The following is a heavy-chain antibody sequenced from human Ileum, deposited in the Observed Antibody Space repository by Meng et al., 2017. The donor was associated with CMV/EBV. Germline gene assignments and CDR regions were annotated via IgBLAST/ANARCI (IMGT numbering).Heavy chain of an antibody. CDR3: ARGVGIDQSYLFDY. CDR2: ISAHNGNT. Sequence: HVQLGQAGGEVENAGASVNVSGKAAGYTFTASGITWVRQAPGQGLEWMGWISAHNGNTIYAQKVQVRVTMTTDTSTSTAYMEVRSLSSDDTAVYYCARGVGIDQSYLFDYWGKGTLVTVSS. V-gene: IGHV1-18*01. CDR1: GYTFTASG. D-gene: IGHD1-14*01. J-gene: IGHJ4*01.